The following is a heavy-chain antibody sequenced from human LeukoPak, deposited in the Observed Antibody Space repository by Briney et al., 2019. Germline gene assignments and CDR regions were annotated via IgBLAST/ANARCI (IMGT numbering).Heavy chain of an antibody. J-gene: IGHJ4*02. CDR3: AKTIQWPYYFDY. D-gene: IGHD6-19*01. V-gene: IGHV3-23*01. Sequence: GGSLRLSCAASGFTFSSYAMSWVRQAPGKGLEWVSAITGGGGSTYYADSVKGRFTISRDNSKNALYLQMNSLRAEDMAVYYCAKTIQWPYYFDYWGQGTLVTVSS. CDR1: GFTFSSYA. CDR2: ITGGGGST.